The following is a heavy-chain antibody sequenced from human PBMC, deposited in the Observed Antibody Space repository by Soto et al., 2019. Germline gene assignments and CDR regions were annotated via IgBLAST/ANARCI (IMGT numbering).Heavy chain of an antibody. V-gene: IGHV3-30*18. CDR2: ISSDGSNK. Sequence: GGTLRISCASQQLCLGRYGMYCVRLALDKGLEWVALISSDGSNKYYADSVKGRFTISRDNFGNTMYLQMNSVRVEDTAVYYRAKLVRPLSRLDSGG. CDR1: QLCLGRYG. J-gene: IGHJ5*01. D-gene: IGHD6-6*01. CDR3: AKLVRPLSRLDS.